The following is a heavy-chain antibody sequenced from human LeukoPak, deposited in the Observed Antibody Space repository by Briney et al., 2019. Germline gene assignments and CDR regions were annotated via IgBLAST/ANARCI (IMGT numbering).Heavy chain of an antibody. CDR3: ATPDYDILTSRAFYI. V-gene: IGHV1-69*06. Sequence: ASVKVSCKASGGTFSSYAISWVRQAPGQGLEWMGGIIPIFGTANYAQKFQGRVTITADKSTSTAYMELSSLGSEGTAVYYCATPDYDILTSRAFYIWGQGTMVTVSS. D-gene: IGHD3-9*01. CDR1: GGTFSSYA. J-gene: IGHJ3*02. CDR2: IIPIFGTA.